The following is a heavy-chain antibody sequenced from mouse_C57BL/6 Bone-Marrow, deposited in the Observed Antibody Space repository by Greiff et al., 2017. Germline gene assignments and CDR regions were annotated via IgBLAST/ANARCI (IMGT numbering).Heavy chain of an antibody. V-gene: IGHV5-17*01. CDR1: GFTFSDYG. Sequence: EVHLVESGGGLVKPGGSLKLSCAASGFTFSDYGMHWVRQAPEKGLEWVAYISLGSSTSYYADTVKGRFTISRDNAKNTLFLQMTSLRSEDTAMYYCERRYDYDWFAYWGQGTLVTVSA. J-gene: IGHJ3*01. CDR2: ISLGSSTS. CDR3: ERRYDYDWFAY. D-gene: IGHD2-4*01.